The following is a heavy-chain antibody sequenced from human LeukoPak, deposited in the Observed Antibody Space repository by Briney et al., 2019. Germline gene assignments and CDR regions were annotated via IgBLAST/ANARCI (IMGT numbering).Heavy chain of an antibody. CDR1: GFTFSSYS. V-gene: IGHV3-48*04. CDR3: ARDRTVLLWFGDSRPFDP. D-gene: IGHD3-10*01. Sequence: AGGSLRLSCAASGFTFSSYSMNWVRQAPGKGLEWVSYISSSSSTIYYADSVKGRFTISRDNAKNSLYLQMNSLRAEDTAVYYCARDRTVLLWFGDSRPFDPWGQGTLVTVSS. CDR2: ISSSSSTI. J-gene: IGHJ5*02.